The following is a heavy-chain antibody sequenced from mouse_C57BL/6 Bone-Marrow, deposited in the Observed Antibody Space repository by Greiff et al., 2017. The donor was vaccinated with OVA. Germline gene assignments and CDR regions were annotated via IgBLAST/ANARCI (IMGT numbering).Heavy chain of an antibody. J-gene: IGHJ2*01. Sequence: QVHVKQSGAELARPGASVKLSCKASGYTFTSYGISWVKQRTGQGLEWIGEIYPRSGNTYYNEKFKGKATLTADKSSSTAYMELRSLTSEDSAVYFCARGPFITTVVADYWGQGTTLTVSS. D-gene: IGHD1-1*01. CDR2: IYPRSGNT. CDR1: GYTFTSYG. CDR3: ARGPFITTVVADY. V-gene: IGHV1-81*01.